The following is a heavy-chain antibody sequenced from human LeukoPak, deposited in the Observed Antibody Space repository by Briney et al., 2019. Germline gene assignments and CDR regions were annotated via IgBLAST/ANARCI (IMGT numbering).Heavy chain of an antibody. CDR2: INPNSGGT. V-gene: IGHV1-2*02. J-gene: IGHJ6*03. CDR1: GYTFTGYY. D-gene: IGHD6-19*01. Sequence: ASVKVSCKASGYTFTGYYMHWVRQAPGQGLEWMGWINPNSGGTNYAQKFQGRVTMTRDTSISTAYMELSRLRSDDTAVYYCARSYSSGRPRVGYYYMDVWGKGTTVTVSS. CDR3: ARSYSSGRPRVGYYYMDV.